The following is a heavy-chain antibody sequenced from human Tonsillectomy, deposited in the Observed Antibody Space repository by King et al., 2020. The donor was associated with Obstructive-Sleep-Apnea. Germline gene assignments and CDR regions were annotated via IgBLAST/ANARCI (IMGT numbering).Heavy chain of an antibody. CDR2: IRDDGSNK. V-gene: IGHV3-30*02. D-gene: IGHD2-2*01. J-gene: IGHJ4*02. CDR1: GFTFSSYG. Sequence: QLVQSGGGVVQPGRSLRLSCAASGFTFSSYGMHWVRQAPGKGLEWVAFIRDDGSNKYYSDSLKGRFTISRDNSKNTLYLQMNSLRAEDTAVYYCAKSYCSSTSCRVRVFDYWGQGTLVTVSS. CDR3: AKSYCSSTSCRVRVFDY.